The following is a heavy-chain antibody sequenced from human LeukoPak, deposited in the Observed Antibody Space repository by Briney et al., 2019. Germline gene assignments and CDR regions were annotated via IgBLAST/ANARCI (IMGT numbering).Heavy chain of an antibody. CDR1: GLTFSSYA. J-gene: IGHJ4*02. V-gene: IGHV3-30*18. Sequence: GGSLRLSCAASGLTFSSYAMSWVRQAPGKGLEWVAVISYDGSNKYYADSVKGRFTISRDNSKNTLYLQMNSLRAEDTAVYYCAKARPVAGTYYFDYWGQGTLVTVSS. CDR2: ISYDGSNK. CDR3: AKARPVAGTYYFDY. D-gene: IGHD6-19*01.